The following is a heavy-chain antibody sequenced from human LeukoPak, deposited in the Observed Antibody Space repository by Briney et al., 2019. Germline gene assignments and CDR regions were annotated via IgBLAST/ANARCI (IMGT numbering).Heavy chain of an antibody. CDR2: IKQDGSEK. CDR1: GLTVTNAW. D-gene: IGHD7-27*01. V-gene: IGHV3-7*01. CDR3: ARDLGGLGIPYYYYYYGMDV. J-gene: IGHJ6*02. Sequence: GGSLRLSCSASGLTVTNAWMNWVRQAPGKGLEWVANIKQDGSEKYYVDSVKGRFTISRDNAKNSLYLQMNSLRAEDTAVYYCARDLGGLGIPYYYYYYGMDVWGQGTTVTVSS.